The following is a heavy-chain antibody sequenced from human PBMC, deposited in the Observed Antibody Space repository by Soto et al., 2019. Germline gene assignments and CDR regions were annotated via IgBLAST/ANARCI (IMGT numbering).Heavy chain of an antibody. CDR1: GYSFASYW. Sequence: PGESLKISCKGSGYSFASYWIGCVRQMPWKGLDWMGIIYHGDSDTRYSPSFQGQVTISADQSISTAYLQWNSLKASDTAMYFCAGLERDCSSTTCYGDLDYWGQGTMVTVSS. J-gene: IGHJ4*02. CDR2: IYHGDSDT. CDR3: AGLERDCSSTTCYGDLDY. D-gene: IGHD2-2*01. V-gene: IGHV5-51*01.